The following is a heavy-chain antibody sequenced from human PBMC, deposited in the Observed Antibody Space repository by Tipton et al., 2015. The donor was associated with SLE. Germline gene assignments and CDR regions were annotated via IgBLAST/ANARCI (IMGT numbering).Heavy chain of an antibody. CDR2: ITNSGNT. Sequence: TLSLTCTVSGGSISSIGYYWSCLRQQPGKGPEWIARITNSGNTYYTPSFQSRVTMSVDTSKNHFSLKLSSVTAADTAVYYCARHDTNYGRNWFDPWGQGTLVTVSS. CDR3: ARHDTNYGRNWFDP. CDR1: GGSISSIGYY. J-gene: IGHJ5*02. D-gene: IGHD2-8*01. V-gene: IGHV4-39*01.